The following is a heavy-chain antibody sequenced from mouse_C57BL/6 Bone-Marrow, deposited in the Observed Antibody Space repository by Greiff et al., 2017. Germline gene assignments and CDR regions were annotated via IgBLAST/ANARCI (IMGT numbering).Heavy chain of an antibody. J-gene: IGHJ2*01. CDR2: IDPSDSYT. V-gene: IGHV1-50*01. D-gene: IGHD1-1*01. CDR3: ARGYYYGSSFDY. CDR1: GYTFTSYW. Sequence: VQLQQPGAELVKPGASVTLSCKASGYTFTSYWMQWVKQRPGQGLEWIGEIDPSDSYTNYNQKFKGKATLTVDTSSSTAYMQLSSLTSEDSAVYYCARGYYYGSSFDYWGQGTTLTVSS.